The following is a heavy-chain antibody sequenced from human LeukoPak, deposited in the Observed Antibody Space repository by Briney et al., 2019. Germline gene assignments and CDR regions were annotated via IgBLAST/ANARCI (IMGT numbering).Heavy chain of an antibody. J-gene: IGHJ5*02. D-gene: IGHD3-3*01. V-gene: IGHV4-39*01. CDR2: IYYSGCT. CDR1: GVSISTTSYY. CDR3: ASPTIFGVVPAGP. Sequence: PSETLSLTCTVSGVSISTTSYYWGWIRQPPGKGLEWIGNIYYSGCTNYNPSLKSRVTISIDPSNNQFSLKLSSVTAADTAVYFCASPTIFGVVPAGPWGQGASVSVSS.